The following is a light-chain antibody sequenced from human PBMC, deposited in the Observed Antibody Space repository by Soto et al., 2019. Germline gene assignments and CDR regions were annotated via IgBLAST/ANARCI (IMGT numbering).Light chain of an antibody. V-gene: IGKV1-39*01. Sequence: EIQMTQSPSSLSASVGDRVTITCRASQSISSYLNWYQQKPGKAPKLLIYAASTLQSGVPSRFSGSGSGTEFTLTISSLQPEDFATYYCQQSYSTPLTFGGGTKVEIK. CDR3: QQSYSTPLT. J-gene: IGKJ4*01. CDR1: QSISSY. CDR2: AAS.